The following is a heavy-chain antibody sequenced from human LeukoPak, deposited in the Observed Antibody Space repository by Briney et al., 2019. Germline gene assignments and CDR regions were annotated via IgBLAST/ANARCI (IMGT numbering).Heavy chain of an antibody. J-gene: IGHJ6*02. V-gene: IGHV3-21*01. Sequence: GGSLRLSCAASGFTFSTYSMNWVRQAPGKGLEWVSFISRSSSYIYYADSVKGRFTISRDNAKNSLYLQMNSLRAEDTAVYYCARDLGIAAVETSHYYGMDVWGQGTTVTVSS. CDR2: ISRSSSYI. CDR1: GFTFSTYS. D-gene: IGHD6-13*01. CDR3: ARDLGIAAVETSHYYGMDV.